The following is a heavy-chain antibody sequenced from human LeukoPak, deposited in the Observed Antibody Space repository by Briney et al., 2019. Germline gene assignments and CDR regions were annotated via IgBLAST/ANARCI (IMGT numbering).Heavy chain of an antibody. CDR1: GFTFDDYG. V-gene: IGHV3-7*01. J-gene: IGHJ4*02. D-gene: IGHD5-18*01. CDR2: IKQDGSEK. Sequence: PGGSLRLSCAASGFTFDDYGMSWVRQAPGKGLEWVANIKQDGSEKYYVDSVKGRFTISRDNAKNSLYLQMNSLRAEDTAVYYCARDVVDTAYDYWGQGTLVTVSS. CDR3: ARDVVDTAYDY.